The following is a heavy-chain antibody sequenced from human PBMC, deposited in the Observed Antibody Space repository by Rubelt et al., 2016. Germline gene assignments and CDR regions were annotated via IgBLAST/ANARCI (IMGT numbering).Heavy chain of an antibody. CDR2: IYYSGST. J-gene: IGHJ4*02. CDR1: GGSMSYYY. D-gene: IGHD3-10*01. V-gene: IGHV4-59*01. Sequence: QVQLQESGPGLVKPSETLSLTCTVSGGSMSYYYWSWIRQSPGKGLEWIGNIYYSGSTNYNSSLQSRVTVSVDTSKNQFSLNRASVTAADTAVYYCAREGMVRGELNFDYWGQGTLVTVSS. CDR3: AREGMVRGELNFDY.